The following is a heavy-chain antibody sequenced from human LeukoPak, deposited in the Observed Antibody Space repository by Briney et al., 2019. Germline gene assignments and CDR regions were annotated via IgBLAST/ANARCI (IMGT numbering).Heavy chain of an antibody. CDR3: AKWGATKYYFDY. Sequence: GGSLRLSCVASGFRLSNYGMSWVRQAPGKGLEWVSAISGSGGSTYYADSVKGRFTISRDNSKNTLYLQMNSLRAEDTAVYYCAKWGATKYYFDYWGQGTLVTVSS. D-gene: IGHD5-24*01. CDR2: ISGSGGST. CDR1: GFRLSNYG. V-gene: IGHV3-23*01. J-gene: IGHJ4*02.